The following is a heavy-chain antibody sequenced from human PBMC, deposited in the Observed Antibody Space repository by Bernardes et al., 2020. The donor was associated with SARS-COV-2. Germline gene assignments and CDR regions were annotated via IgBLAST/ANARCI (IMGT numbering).Heavy chain of an antibody. J-gene: IGHJ4*02. CDR3: AREPANYCINDVCSDF. V-gene: IGHV1-69*04. D-gene: IGHD2-8*01. CDR1: GGSFHNYA. CDR2: LIPMLGKP. Sequence: VQETRKASGGSFHNYAINWVRQAPGKELEWMGRLIPMLGKPDYAQKFQGRVTTTVDKSTATAYIELSSLRSGDTSVYYCAREPANYCINDVCSDFWGQGTPVTVSS.